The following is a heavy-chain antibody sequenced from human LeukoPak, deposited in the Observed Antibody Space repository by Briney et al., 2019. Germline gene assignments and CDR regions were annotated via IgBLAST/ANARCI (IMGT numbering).Heavy chain of an antibody. CDR3: ASSRPPGRPSPSIAAAIVNWFDP. J-gene: IGHJ5*02. V-gene: IGHV1-2*02. CDR1: GYTSTGYY. D-gene: IGHD6-13*01. CDR2: INPNSGGT. Sequence: ASVKVSCKASGYTSTGYYMHWVRQAPGQGLEWMGWINPNSGGTNYAQKFQGRVTMTRDTSISTAYMELSRLRSDDTAVYYCASSRPPGRPSPSIAAAIVNWFDPWGQGTLVTVSS.